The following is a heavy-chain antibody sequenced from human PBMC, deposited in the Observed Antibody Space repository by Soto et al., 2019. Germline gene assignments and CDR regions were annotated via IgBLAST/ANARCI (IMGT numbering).Heavy chain of an antibody. D-gene: IGHD3-3*01. J-gene: IGHJ6*02. V-gene: IGHV3-30*18. Sequence: LRLSCAASGFTFSNYGMHWVRQAPGKGLEWVAFISDDGSNKYYADSMKGRFTMSRDNSKSTLYLQMNSPRVEDTAVYYCTKRRNVLRFLEWSSGMEVWGQGTTVTVSS. CDR1: GFTFSNYG. CDR2: ISDDGSNK. CDR3: TKRRNVLRFLEWSSGMEV.